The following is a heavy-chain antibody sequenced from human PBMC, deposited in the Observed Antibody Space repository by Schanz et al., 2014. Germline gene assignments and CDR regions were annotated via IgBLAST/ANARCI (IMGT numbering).Heavy chain of an antibody. V-gene: IGHV1-18*01. J-gene: IGHJ6*02. D-gene: IGHD3-10*01. CDR2: ISGYNGHT. Sequence: QVQLVQSGVEVKRPGASVRVSCKASGYSFTDYAIHWVRQAPGQGLEWMGWISGYNGHTNYAEKVHGRVTMTTDTATSTAYMELRILISADTAVYYCVRDAGWAFGDYHGMDVWGQGTSVTVSS. CDR3: VRDAGWAFGDYHGMDV. CDR1: GYSFTDYA.